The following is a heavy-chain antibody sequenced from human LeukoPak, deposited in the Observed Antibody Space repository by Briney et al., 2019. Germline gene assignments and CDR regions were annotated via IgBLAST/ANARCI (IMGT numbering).Heavy chain of an antibody. CDR1: GFTFTSYC. CDR2: ISSSSGTI. CDR3: ARGDSSGYFDY. J-gene: IGHJ4*02. V-gene: IGHV3-48*01. D-gene: IGHD3-22*01. Sequence: GGSLRLSCAASGFTFTSYCMNWVRQAPGKGLEWVSYISSSSGTIYYADSVKGRFTISRDNAKNSLYLQMNSLRAEDTAMYYCARGDSSGYFDYWGQGTLVTVSS.